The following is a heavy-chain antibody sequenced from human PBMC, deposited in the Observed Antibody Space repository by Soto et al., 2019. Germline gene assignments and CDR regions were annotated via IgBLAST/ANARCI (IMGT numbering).Heavy chain of an antibody. CDR3: ARDFIPPRLYSTSSGLIYYLGMDV. Sequence: QVQLVQSGAEVKKPGASVKVSCKASEYTVTGYYLNWVRQAPGQGLEWMGWINPNSGATTYAQKFQGRVTMTRDTAIRPAYMELAWRRADVSGVYYCARDFIPPRLYSTSSGLIYYLGMDVWGQWRTVTVSS. D-gene: IGHD6-6*01. J-gene: IGHJ6*02. V-gene: IGHV1-2*02. CDR1: EYTVTGYY. CDR2: INPNSGAT.